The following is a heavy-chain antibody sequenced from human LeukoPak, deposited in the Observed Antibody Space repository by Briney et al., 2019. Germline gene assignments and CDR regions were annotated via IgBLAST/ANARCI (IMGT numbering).Heavy chain of an antibody. CDR1: GGSISSYY. CDR2: IYYSGST. V-gene: IGHV4-59*01. J-gene: IGHJ5*02. D-gene: IGHD3-10*01. Sequence: SETLSLTCTVSGGSISSYYWSWIRQPPGKGLEWIGYIYYSGSTNYNPSLKSRVTISVDTSKNQFSLKLSSVTAADTAVYYCARDKGYGSGGDNWFDPWGQGTLVTVSS. CDR3: ARDKGYGSGGDNWFDP.